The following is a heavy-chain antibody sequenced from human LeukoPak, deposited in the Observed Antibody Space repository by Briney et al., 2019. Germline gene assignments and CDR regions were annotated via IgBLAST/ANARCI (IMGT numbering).Heavy chain of an antibody. Sequence: GGSLRLSCAASGLTFSNHGMHWVRQAPGKGLEWVAFIWYDGSNKYYADSVKGRFTISRDTSKNTLYLQMNSLRAEDTAVYYCAKDWVGGSYHDAFDIWGQGTMVTVSS. CDR1: GLTFSNHG. V-gene: IGHV3-30*02. CDR2: IWYDGSNK. J-gene: IGHJ3*02. CDR3: AKDWVGGSYHDAFDI. D-gene: IGHD1-26*01.